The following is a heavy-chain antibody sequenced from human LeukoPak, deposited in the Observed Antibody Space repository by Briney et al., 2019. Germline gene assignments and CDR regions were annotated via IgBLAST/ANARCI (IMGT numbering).Heavy chain of an antibody. D-gene: IGHD6-13*01. V-gene: IGHV4-59*08. CDR3: AKGTGDSGSSIDY. CDR2: IYYTGST. J-gene: IGHJ4*02. Sequence: SETLSLTCTVSGGSISSYYWSWIRQPPGKGLEWIGYIYYTGSTNYNPSLKSGVTISVDTSKNKFSLRLSSVTAADTAVYYCAKGTGDSGSSIDYWGQGTLVTVSS. CDR1: GGSISSYY.